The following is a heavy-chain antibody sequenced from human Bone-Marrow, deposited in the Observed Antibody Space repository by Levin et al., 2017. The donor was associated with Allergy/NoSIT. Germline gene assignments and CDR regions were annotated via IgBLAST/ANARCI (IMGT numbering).Heavy chain of an antibody. CDR1: GVSVNSASYY. CDR2: VHRSGST. CDR3: ARDYTYGSGLDY. V-gene: IGHV4-61*01. Sequence: TSETLSLTCLVSGVSVNSASYYWTWIRQPPGKGLEWIGYVHRSGSTNYNASLKSRVAISLDTSTNQFSLRLNSLTAADTAVYYCARDYTYGSGLDYWGQGTLVTVSP. D-gene: IGHD3-10*01. J-gene: IGHJ4*02.